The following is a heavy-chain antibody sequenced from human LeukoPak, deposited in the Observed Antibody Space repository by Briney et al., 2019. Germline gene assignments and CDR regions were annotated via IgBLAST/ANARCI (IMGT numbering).Heavy chain of an antibody. CDR3: AKPDGDYVGQLDAFDI. Sequence: GGSLRLSCAASGFTFSSYEMNWVRQAPGKGLEWVSYISSSGSTIYYADSVKGRFTISRDNAKNSLYLQMNSLRAEDTAVFYCAKPDGDYVGQLDAFDIWGQGTMVTVSS. V-gene: IGHV3-48*03. CDR1: GFTFSSYE. D-gene: IGHD4-17*01. J-gene: IGHJ3*02. CDR2: ISSSGSTI.